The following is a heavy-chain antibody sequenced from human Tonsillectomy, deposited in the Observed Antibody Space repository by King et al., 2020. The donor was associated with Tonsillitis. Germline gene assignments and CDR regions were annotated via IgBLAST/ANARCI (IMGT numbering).Heavy chain of an antibody. Sequence: VQLVESGGGLVQPGRSLRLSCAASGFTFDDYAMHWVRQAPGKGLEWVSGISWNSGSIGYADSVKGRFTISRDNAKNSLYLQMNSLRAEDTALYYCATASCSSTSCLGAYWGQGTLVTVSS. CDR1: GFTFDDYA. V-gene: IGHV3-9*01. CDR3: ATASCSSTSCLGAY. J-gene: IGHJ4*02. CDR2: ISWNSGSI. D-gene: IGHD2-2*01.